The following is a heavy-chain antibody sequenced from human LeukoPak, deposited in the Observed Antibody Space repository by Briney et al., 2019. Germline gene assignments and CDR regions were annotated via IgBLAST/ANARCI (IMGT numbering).Heavy chain of an antibody. CDR2: INPNSGGT. CDR1: GYTFTGYY. D-gene: IGHD3-9*01. CDR3: ARVYYDILTGYYEVTQKQDYGMDV. J-gene: IGHJ6*02. Sequence: ASVKVSYKASGYTFTGYYMHWVRQAPGQGLEWMGWINPNSGGTNYAQKFQGRVTMTRDTSISTAYMELSRLRSDDTAVYYCARVYYDILTGYYEVTQKQDYGMDVWGQGTTVTVSS. V-gene: IGHV1-2*02.